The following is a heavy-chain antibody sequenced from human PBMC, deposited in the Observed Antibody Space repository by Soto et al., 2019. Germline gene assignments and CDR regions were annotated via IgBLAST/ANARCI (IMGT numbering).Heavy chain of an antibody. Sequence: SETRSLTCTVSGGSISSGDYYWSWIRQPPGKGLEWIGYIYYSGSTYYNPSLKSRVTISVDTSKNQFPLKLSSVTAADTAVYYCARDDQRGMKVFDYWGQGTLVTVSS. D-gene: IGHD2-2*01. J-gene: IGHJ4*02. CDR1: GGSISSGDYY. CDR2: IYYSGST. CDR3: ARDDQRGMKVFDY. V-gene: IGHV4-30-4*01.